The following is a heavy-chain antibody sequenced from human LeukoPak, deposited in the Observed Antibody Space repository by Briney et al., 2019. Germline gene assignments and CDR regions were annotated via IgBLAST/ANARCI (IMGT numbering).Heavy chain of an antibody. Sequence: SGRSLRHSCAASGFTFGDYAMHWVRQAPGKGLEWVSGISWNSGSIGYADSVKGRFTISRDNAKNSLYLRMNSLRAEDTALYYCAKGSVADYYFYGMDVWGQGTTVTVSS. CDR1: GFTFGDYA. CDR2: ISWNSGSI. CDR3: AKGSVADYYFYGMDV. V-gene: IGHV3-9*01. J-gene: IGHJ6*02.